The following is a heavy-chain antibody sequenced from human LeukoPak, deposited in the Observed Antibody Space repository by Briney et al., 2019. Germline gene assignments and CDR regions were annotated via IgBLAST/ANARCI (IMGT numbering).Heavy chain of an antibody. CDR2: INPDSGGT. D-gene: IGHD2-15*01. Sequence: GASVKVSCKASGYTFNDYYMHWVRQAPGQGLEWMGRINPDSGGTDYAQKFQGRVTMTRDTSISTAYMELSGLRFDDTAVFYCARGPRGYLFDYWGQGTLVTVSS. V-gene: IGHV1-2*02. CDR3: ARGPRGYLFDY. J-gene: IGHJ4*02. CDR1: GYTFNDYY.